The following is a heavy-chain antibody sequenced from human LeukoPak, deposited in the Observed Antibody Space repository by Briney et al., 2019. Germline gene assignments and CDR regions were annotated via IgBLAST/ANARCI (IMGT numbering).Heavy chain of an antibody. CDR2: IYYSGST. V-gene: IGHV4-61*01. Sequence: SETLSLTCTVSGGSVSSGSYYWSWIRQPPGKGLEWIGYIYYSGSTNYNPSLKSRVTISVDTSKNQFSLKLSSVTAADTAVYYCATHSPGLRFLEWTPLPYMDVLGKGTTVTVSS. D-gene: IGHD3-3*01. CDR3: ATHSPGLRFLEWTPLPYMDV. CDR1: GGSVSSGSYY. J-gene: IGHJ6*03.